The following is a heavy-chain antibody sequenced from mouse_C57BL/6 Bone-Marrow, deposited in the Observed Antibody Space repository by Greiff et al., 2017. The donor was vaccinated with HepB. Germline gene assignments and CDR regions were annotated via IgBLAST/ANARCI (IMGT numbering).Heavy chain of an antibody. J-gene: IGHJ2*01. CDR3: TRASTTVVAPYYFDY. D-gene: IGHD1-1*01. CDR1: GYTFTSYW. CDR2: IYPGNSDT. Sequence: VQLQQSGTVLARPGATVKMSCKTSGYTFTSYWMHWVKQRPGQGLEWIGAIYPGNSDTSYNQKFKGKAKLTAVTSASTAYMELSSLTNEDSAVYYCTRASTTVVAPYYFDYWGQGTTLTVSS. V-gene: IGHV1-5*01.